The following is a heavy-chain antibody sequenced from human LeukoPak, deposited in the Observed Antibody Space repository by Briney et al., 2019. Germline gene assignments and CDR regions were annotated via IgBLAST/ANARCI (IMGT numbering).Heavy chain of an antibody. J-gene: IGHJ4*02. CDR2: TYYRSKWYN. CDR3: ARDLVLEYSSSAHFDY. CDR1: GDSVSSNSAA. D-gene: IGHD6-6*01. V-gene: IGHV6-1*01. Sequence: QTLSLTCAISGDSVSSNSAAWNWIRQSPSRGLEWLGRTYYRSKWYNDYAVSVKSRITINPDTSKNQFSLQLNSVTPEDTAVYYCARDLVLEYSSSAHFDYWGQGTLVTVSS.